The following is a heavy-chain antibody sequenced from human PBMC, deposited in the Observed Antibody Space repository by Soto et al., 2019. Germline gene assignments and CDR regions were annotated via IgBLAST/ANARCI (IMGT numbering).Heavy chain of an antibody. CDR3: VKDFRRYTNGLDV. CDR2: ISWNSAST. CDR1: GFTYDDFA. J-gene: IGHJ6*02. Sequence: EVQLVESGGGLVEPGKSLRLSCVVSGFTYDDFAMHWVRQAPGKGLEWVSGISWNSASTGYADSVTGRFTISRDNAKNSLYLQMRNLTGDDTAMYYCVKDFRRYTNGLDVWGPGTSVTVCS. D-gene: IGHD5-18*01. V-gene: IGHV3-9*01.